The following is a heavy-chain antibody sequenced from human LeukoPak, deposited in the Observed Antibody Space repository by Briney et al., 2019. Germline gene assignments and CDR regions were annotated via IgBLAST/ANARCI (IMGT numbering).Heavy chain of an antibody. Sequence: PSETLSLTCAVYGGSFSGYYWSWIRQPPGKGLEWIGEINHSGSTNYNPSLKSRVTISVDASKNQFSLKLSSVTAADTAVYYCATLSEVTTDYYYGMDVWGKGTTVTVSS. V-gene: IGHV4-34*01. CDR1: GGSFSGYY. J-gene: IGHJ6*04. CDR2: INHSGST. CDR3: ATLSEVTTDYYYGMDV. D-gene: IGHD4-17*01.